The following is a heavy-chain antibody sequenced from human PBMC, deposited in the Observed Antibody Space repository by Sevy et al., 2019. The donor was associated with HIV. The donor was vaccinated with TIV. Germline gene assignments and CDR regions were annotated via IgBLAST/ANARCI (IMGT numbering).Heavy chain of an antibody. J-gene: IGHJ4*02. CDR2: ISAYNGNT. CDR1: GYTFTSYG. D-gene: IGHD2-21*02. V-gene: IGHV1-18*01. Sequence: ASVKVSCKASGYTFTSYGISWVRQAPGQVLEWMGWISAYNGNTNYAQKLQGRVTMTTDTSTSTAYVELRSLRSDDTAIYYCARDLGGYGGNSIDYWGQGTLVTVSS. CDR3: ARDLGGYGGNSIDY.